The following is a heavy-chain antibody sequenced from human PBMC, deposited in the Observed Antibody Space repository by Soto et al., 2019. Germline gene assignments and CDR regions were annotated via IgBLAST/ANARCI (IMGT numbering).Heavy chain of an antibody. CDR3: ARGAMYRGFDY. D-gene: IGHD1-26*01. CDR1: GGSISSSNW. CDR2: IYHSGST. V-gene: IGHV4-4*02. Sequence: SETLSLTCAVSGGSISSSNWWSWVRQPPGKGLEWIGEIYHSGSTNYNPSLKSRVTIPVDKSKNQFSLKLRSVTDADTDVYYCARGAMYRGFDYWRQGTLVTVS. J-gene: IGHJ4*02.